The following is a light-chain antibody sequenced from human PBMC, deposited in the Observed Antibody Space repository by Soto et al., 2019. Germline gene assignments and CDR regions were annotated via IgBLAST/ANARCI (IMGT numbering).Light chain of an antibody. V-gene: IGKV3-20*01. J-gene: IGKJ2*01. CDR2: GAS. CDR3: QQYGSSPPYT. CDR1: QSVSSSY. Sequence: EIVLTQSPGTLSLSPGERATLSCRASQSVSSSYLAWYQQKPGQAPRLLIYGASSRATGIPDRFSGSGLGTDFTLTVSRLEPEDFAVYYCQQYGSSPPYTFGQGTKLEIK.